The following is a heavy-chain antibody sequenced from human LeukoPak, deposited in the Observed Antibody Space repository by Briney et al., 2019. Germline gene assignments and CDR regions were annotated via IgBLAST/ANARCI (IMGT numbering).Heavy chain of an antibody. D-gene: IGHD2-15*01. Sequence: GGALRLSCAASGFTSNDAMSWVRLAPGKGLEWISAITGSGTGTTYADSVKGRFTFSRDNSKNTLYLQMNSLRADDTAVYYCAKVASAAVDHQWYFDLWGRGTLVTVSS. V-gene: IGHV3-23*01. J-gene: IGHJ2*01. CDR3: AKVASAAVDHQWYFDL. CDR1: GFTSNDA. CDR2: ITGSGTGT.